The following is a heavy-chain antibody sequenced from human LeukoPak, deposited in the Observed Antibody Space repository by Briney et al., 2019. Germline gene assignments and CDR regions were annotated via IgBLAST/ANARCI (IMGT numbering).Heavy chain of an antibody. CDR1: GFTFSIYW. CDR3: ARYANGMDV. Sequence: GGSLRLSCAASGFTFSIYWMTWVRQAPGKGLEWVANIKKDGSEKNYVDSVKGGFTISRDNAKNSLYLQMNSLRVEDTAVYYCARYANGMDVWGQGTTVTVSS. CDR2: IKKDGSEK. D-gene: IGHD2-2*01. J-gene: IGHJ6*02. V-gene: IGHV3-7*01.